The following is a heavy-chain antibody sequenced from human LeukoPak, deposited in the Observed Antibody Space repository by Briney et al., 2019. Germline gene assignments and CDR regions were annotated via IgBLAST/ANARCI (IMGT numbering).Heavy chain of an antibody. Sequence: PSETLSLTCTVSGGSISSGGYYWSWIRQHPGKGLEWIGYIYYSGSTYYNPSLKSRVTISVDTSKNQFSLKLSSVTAADTAVYYCARDHHVTTYYYGMDVWSQGTTVTVSS. J-gene: IGHJ6*02. CDR3: ARDHHVTTYYYGMDV. CDR2: IYYSGST. CDR1: GGSISSGGYY. V-gene: IGHV4-31*03. D-gene: IGHD4-17*01.